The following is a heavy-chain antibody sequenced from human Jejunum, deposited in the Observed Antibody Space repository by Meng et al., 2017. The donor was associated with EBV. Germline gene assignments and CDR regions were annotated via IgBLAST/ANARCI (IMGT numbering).Heavy chain of an antibody. V-gene: IGHV3-43*01. D-gene: IGHD5-18*01. CDR1: GFNFDIYT. J-gene: IGHJ4*02. Sequence: EVQLVESGGVVVQPGGSLRLSCTASGFNFDIYTMHWVRQAPGKGLECVSYIRSDGSTYYADSVKGRFTISRDNYKKSLFLQMNSLRTEDSALYYCTRDTAVVYFDYWGQGTLVTVST. CDR2: IRSDGST. CDR3: TRDTAVVYFDY.